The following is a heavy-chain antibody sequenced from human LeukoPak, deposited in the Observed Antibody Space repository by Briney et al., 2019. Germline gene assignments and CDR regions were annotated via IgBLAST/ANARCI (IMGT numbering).Heavy chain of an antibody. J-gene: IGHJ4*02. CDR1: GYTFTGYY. CDR3: ARDRSQTWIQLWSDLDY. CDR2: INPNSGGT. D-gene: IGHD5-18*01. Sequence: ASVKVSCKASGYTFTGYYMHWVRQAPGQGLEWMGWINPNSGGTNYAQKSQGRVTMTRDTSISTAYMELSRLRSDDTAVYYCARDRSQTWIQLWSDLDYWGQGTLVTVSS. V-gene: IGHV1-2*02.